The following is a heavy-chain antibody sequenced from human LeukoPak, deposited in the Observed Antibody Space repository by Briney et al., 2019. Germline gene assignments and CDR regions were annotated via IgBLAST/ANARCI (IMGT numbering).Heavy chain of an antibody. D-gene: IGHD1-26*01. CDR3: ARPGIYSGSYGN. J-gene: IGHJ4*02. V-gene: IGHV4-59*12. CDR1: GGSISSYY. CDR2: IYYSGST. Sequence: SETLSLTCTVSGGSISSYYWSWIRQPAGKGLEWIGNIYYSGSTNYIPSLKSRVTISVDTSKNQFSLKLSSVTAADTAVYYCARPGIYSGSYGNWGQGTLVTVSS.